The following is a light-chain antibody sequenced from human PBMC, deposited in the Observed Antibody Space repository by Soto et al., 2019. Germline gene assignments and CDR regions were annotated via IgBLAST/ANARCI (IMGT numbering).Light chain of an antibody. Sequence: QSALTQPASVSGSPGQSITISCTGASSDVGSYKYVSWYQHHPGKAPKLLIYDVTIRPSGVSDRFSGSKSGNTASLTISGLQAEDESTYYCSSYTSTSTLVLFGGGTKLTVL. J-gene: IGLJ2*01. CDR1: SSDVGSYKY. CDR2: DVT. V-gene: IGLV2-14*03. CDR3: SSYTSTSTLVL.